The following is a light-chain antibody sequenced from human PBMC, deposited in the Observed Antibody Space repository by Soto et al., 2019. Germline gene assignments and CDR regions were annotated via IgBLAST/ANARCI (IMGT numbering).Light chain of an antibody. CDR3: QQSYSTPPIT. V-gene: IGKV1-39*01. CDR2: DAS. CDR1: QSISSY. J-gene: IGKJ5*01. Sequence: DIQMTQSPSSLSASVGDRVTIPCRASQSISSYLKWYQQKPGTAPKLLIYDASSLQSGVPSRFSGSRSGTDFTLTISSLQPEDFATYYYQQSYSTPPITFGQGTRLEIK.